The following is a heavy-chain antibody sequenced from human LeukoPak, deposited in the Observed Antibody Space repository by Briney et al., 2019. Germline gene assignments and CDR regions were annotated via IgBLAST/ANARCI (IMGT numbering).Heavy chain of an antibody. CDR2: IYYSGST. CDR1: GGSISSGDYY. CDR3: ARGGGIGGYDAFDI. D-gene: IGHD5-12*01. J-gene: IGHJ3*02. V-gene: IGHV4-30-4*08. Sequence: SETLSLTCTVSGGSISSGDYYWSWIRQPPGKGLEWIGYIYYSGSTYYNPSLKSRVTISVDTSKNQFSLKLSSVTAADTAVYYCARGGGIGGYDAFDIWGQGTMVTVSS.